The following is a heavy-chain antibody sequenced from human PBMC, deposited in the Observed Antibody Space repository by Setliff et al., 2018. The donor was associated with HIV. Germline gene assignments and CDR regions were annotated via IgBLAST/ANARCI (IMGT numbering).Heavy chain of an antibody. Sequence: SETLSLTCAVSGYSISSGYYWGWIRQPPGKGLEWIGSIYHSGSTYYNPSLKGRVTISVDTSKNQFSLKLSSVTAADTAVYYCARADDYYDSSGYYRYYYYGMDVWGQGTTVTVS. D-gene: IGHD3-22*01. CDR2: IYHSGST. CDR3: ARADDYYDSSGYYRYYYYGMDV. V-gene: IGHV4-38-2*01. J-gene: IGHJ6*02. CDR1: GYSISSGYY.